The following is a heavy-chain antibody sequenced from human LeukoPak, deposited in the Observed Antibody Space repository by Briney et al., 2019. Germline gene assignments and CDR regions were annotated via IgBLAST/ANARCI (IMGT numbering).Heavy chain of an antibody. CDR2: IYPRDGST. CDR3: ARDQEGFNY. CDR1: RYTFTSNY. V-gene: IGHV1-46*01. Sequence: ASVKVSCKASRYTFTSNYIHWVRQAPGQGLEWMGMIYPRDGSTSYAQKFQGRVTVTRDTSTSTVHMELNGLRSEDTAAYYCARDQEGFNYWGQGTLVTVSS. J-gene: IGHJ4*02.